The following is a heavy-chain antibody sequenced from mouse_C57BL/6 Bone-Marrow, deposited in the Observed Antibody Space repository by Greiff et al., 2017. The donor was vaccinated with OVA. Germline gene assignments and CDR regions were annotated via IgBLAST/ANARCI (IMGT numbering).Heavy chain of an antibody. CDR1: GYTFTDYE. CDR3: TRGYSNYYAMDY. CDR2: IDPETGGT. J-gene: IGHJ4*01. Sequence: QVQLQQSGAELVRPGASVTLSCKASGYTFTDYEMHWVKQTPVHGLEWIGAIDPETGGTAYTQKFKGKAILTADKSSSTAYMELRSLTSEDSADYDCTRGYSNYYAMDYWGQGTSVTVSA. V-gene: IGHV1-15*01. D-gene: IGHD2-5*01.